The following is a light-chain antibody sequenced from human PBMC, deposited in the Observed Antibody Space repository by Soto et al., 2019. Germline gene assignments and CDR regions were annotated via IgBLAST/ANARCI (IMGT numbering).Light chain of an antibody. CDR3: GSITRSSTSV. Sequence: QSVLSQPASVSGSPGQSITISCTGTSSDVGGFEYVSWYQHQPGKAPKLIIYDVTKQPSGVSNRFSGSKSGNTASLTISGIQAEDEGDYYCGSITRSSTSVFGTGTKVTVL. J-gene: IGLJ1*01. V-gene: IGLV2-14*01. CDR2: DVT. CDR1: SSDVGGFEY.